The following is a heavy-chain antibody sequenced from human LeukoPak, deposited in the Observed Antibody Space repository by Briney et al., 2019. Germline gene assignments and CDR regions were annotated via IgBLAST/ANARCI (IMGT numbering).Heavy chain of an antibody. CDR3: ARISELMTTVTYFDY. Sequence: SETLSLTCAVYGGTFSGYYWSWIRQPPGKGLEWIGEINHSGSTNYNPSLKSRVTISVDTSKNQFSLKLSSVTAADTAVNYCARISELMTTVTYFDYWGQGTLVTVSS. CDR2: INHSGST. J-gene: IGHJ4*02. CDR1: GGTFSGYY. D-gene: IGHD4-17*01. V-gene: IGHV4-34*01.